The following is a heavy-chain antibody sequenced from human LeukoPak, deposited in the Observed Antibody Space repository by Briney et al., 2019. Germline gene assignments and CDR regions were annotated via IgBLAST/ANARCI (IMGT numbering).Heavy chain of an antibody. CDR1: GFTFSSHG. D-gene: IGHD1-7*01. CDR3: ARDRGITGTSFPIDY. CDR2: IWYDGSNK. V-gene: IGHV3-33*01. Sequence: PGGSLRLSCAASGFTFSSHGMHWVRQAPGKGLEWVAVIWYDGSNKYYADSVKGRFTISRDNSKNTLYLQMNSLRAEDTAVYYCARDRGITGTSFPIDYWGQGTLVTVSS. J-gene: IGHJ4*02.